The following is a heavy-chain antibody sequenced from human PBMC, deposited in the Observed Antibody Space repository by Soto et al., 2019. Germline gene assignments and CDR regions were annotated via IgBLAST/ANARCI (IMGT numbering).Heavy chain of an antibody. Sequence: GASVKVSCKASGYTFTSYDINWVRQATGQGLEWMGWMNPNSGNTGYAQKFQGRVTMTRNTSISTAYMELSSLRSEDTAVYYCARGSLGTRITIFGVVIIPYYGMDAWGQGTTVTVSS. J-gene: IGHJ6*02. CDR3: ARGSLGTRITIFGVVIIPYYGMDA. CDR1: GYTFTSYD. V-gene: IGHV1-8*01. CDR2: MNPNSGNT. D-gene: IGHD3-3*01.